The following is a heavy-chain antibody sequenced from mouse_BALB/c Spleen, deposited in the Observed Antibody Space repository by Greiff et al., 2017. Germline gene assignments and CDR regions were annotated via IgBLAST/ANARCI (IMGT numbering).Heavy chain of an antibody. CDR1: GYSITSDYA. V-gene: IGHV3-2*02. D-gene: IGHD2-4*01. Sequence: EVKLVESGPGLVKPSQSLSLTCTVTGYSITSDYAWNWIRQFPGNKLEWMGYISYSGSTSYNPSLKSRISITRDTSKNQFFLQLNSVTTEDTATYYCARGEAMILDYWGQGTTLTVSS. CDR2: ISYSGST. CDR3: ARGEAMILDY. J-gene: IGHJ2*01.